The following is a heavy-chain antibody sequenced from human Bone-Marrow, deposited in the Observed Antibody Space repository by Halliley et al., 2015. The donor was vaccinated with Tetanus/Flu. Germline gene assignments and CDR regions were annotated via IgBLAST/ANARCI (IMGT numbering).Heavy chain of an antibody. CDR3: ATERGNDYFSIWFDP. CDR1: GGSVSAYS. Sequence: TLSLTCTVSGGSVSAYSWSWIRQPPGKGLEWIGSISDSGSTDYNPTLKSRVTFSVDTSKNQLSLRLRSVTAADTAVYYCATERGNDYFSIWFDPWGQGTLVSFSS. CDR2: ISDSGST. D-gene: IGHD3-16*01. V-gene: IGHV4-59*02. J-gene: IGHJ5*02.